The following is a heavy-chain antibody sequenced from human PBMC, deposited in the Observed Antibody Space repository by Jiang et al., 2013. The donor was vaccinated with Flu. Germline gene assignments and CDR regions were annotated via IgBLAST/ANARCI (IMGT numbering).Heavy chain of an antibody. J-gene: IGHJ4*02. Sequence: SGAEVKKPGASVKVSCRASGYGFTGYYIHWVRQAPGQGLEWMGWINPNLGGTEYAQHFQGRVTMTRDTSISTAYMELSSLRSDDTAVYYCARSYTNLGYFDFWAREPWSPSPQ. CDR1: GYGFTGYY. CDR2: INPNLGGT. D-gene: IGHD4-11*01. CDR3: ARSYTNLGYFDF. V-gene: IGHV1-2*02.